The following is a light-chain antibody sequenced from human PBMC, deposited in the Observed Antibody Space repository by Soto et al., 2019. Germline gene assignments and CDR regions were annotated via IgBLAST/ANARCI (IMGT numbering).Light chain of an antibody. CDR1: RSNIGGGYD. Sequence: QSVLTQPPSVSRAPGQRVTISCTGSRSNIGGGYDVHWYQQLPGAAPKLLMYGNSNRPSGVPDRFSGSKSGTSASLAITGLQAEDEADYYCQSYDSSLSGSEVFGGGTKVTVL. CDR2: GNS. V-gene: IGLV1-40*01. J-gene: IGLJ2*01. CDR3: QSYDSSLSGSEV.